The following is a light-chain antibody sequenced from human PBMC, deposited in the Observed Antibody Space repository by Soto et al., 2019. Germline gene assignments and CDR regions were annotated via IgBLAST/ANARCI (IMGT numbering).Light chain of an antibody. V-gene: IGLV2-8*01. J-gene: IGLJ2*01. CDR3: SSYGGYNNVI. CDR1: SSDVGCYNY. Sequence: QSVLTQPPSASGSPGQSVTISCTGTSSDVGCYNYVSWYQQHPDKAPKLIIYEVSKRPSGVPDRFSGSKSGNTASLTVSGLQAEDEADYYCSSYGGYNNVIFGGGTKVTVL. CDR2: EVS.